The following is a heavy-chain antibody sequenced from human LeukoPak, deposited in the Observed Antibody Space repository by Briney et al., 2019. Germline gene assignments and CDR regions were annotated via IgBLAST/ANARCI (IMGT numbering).Heavy chain of an antibody. V-gene: IGHV3-7*01. CDR2: IKQDGSEK. CDR3: ARDDCSSISCYHNWFDP. J-gene: IGHJ5*02. D-gene: IGHD2-2*01. CDR1: GFTFSSYW. Sequence: GGSLRLSCAASGFTFSSYWMNWVRQAPGKGLEWVANIKQDGSEKYYVDSVKGRFTISRDNAKNSLYLQMNSLRAEDTAVYYCARDDCSSISCYHNWFDPWGQGTLVTVSS.